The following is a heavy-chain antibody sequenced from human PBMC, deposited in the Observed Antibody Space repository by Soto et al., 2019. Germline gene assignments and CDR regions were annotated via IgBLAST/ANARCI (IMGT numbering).Heavy chain of an antibody. V-gene: IGHV1-18*04. J-gene: IGHJ6*02. CDR3: ARVSHSGIYYRGYYGMDV. D-gene: IGHD1-26*01. CDR2: ISAYNGNT. CDR1: GYTFTSYG. Sequence: ASVKVSCQASGYTFTSYGISWVRQAPGQGIEWMGWISAYNGNTNYAQKRQGRVTMTTDTSTSTAYMELRSLRSDDTAVYYCARVSHSGIYYRGYYGMDVWGQRTTVTVTS.